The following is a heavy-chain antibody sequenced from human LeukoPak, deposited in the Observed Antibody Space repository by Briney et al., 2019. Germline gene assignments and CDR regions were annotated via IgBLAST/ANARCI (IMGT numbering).Heavy chain of an antibody. Sequence: PSETLSLTCAVYGGSFSGYYWSWVRQPPGKGLEWIGEINHSGSTNYNPSLKSRVTISVDTSKNQFSLKLSSVTAADTAVYYCARGLDDFWSGYYIDYWGQGTLVTVSS. V-gene: IGHV4-34*01. D-gene: IGHD3-3*01. CDR2: INHSGST. J-gene: IGHJ4*02. CDR1: GGSFSGYY. CDR3: ARGLDDFWSGYYIDY.